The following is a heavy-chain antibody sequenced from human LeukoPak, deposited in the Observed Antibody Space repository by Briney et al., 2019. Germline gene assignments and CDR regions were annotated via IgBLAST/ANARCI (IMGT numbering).Heavy chain of an antibody. CDR3: VRDLREADH. D-gene: IGHD3-10*01. Sequence: PGGSLRLSCVASGFTFSAYCMHWVRQGPEKGLEWVSRICPDGSVVNHAASVKGRFTTSRDNAKNTVFLQMNSLRVDDTAVYYCVRDLREADHWGLGTLVTVSS. CDR2: ICPDGSVV. J-gene: IGHJ4*02. V-gene: IGHV3-74*01. CDR1: GFTFSAYC.